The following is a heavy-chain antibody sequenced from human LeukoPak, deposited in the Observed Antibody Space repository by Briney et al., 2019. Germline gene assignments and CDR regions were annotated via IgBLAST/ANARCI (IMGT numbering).Heavy chain of an antibody. V-gene: IGHV4-34*01. CDR2: INHSGST. CDR3: ARAGKSSGWYGIGYFDC. CDR1: GGSFSGYY. D-gene: IGHD6-13*01. Sequence: SETLSLTCAVYGGSFSGYYWSWIRQPPGKGLEWIGEINHSGSTNYNPSLKSRVTISVDTSKNQFSLKLSSVTAADTAVYYCARAGKSSGWYGIGYFDCWGQGTLVTVSS. J-gene: IGHJ4*02.